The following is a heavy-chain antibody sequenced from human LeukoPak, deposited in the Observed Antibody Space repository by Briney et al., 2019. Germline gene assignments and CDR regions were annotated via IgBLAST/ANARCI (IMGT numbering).Heavy chain of an antibody. V-gene: IGHV3-7*01. CDR3: ASALPADHFDF. CDR1: GFTFSNYW. Sequence: GGSLRLSCAASGFTFSNYWMSWVRQAPGKGLEWVANIKYYGGEKYYADSVRGRLTISRDNAKSSLYLQMNSLRAEDTAVYYCASALPADHFDFWGQGTLVTVSS. D-gene: IGHD1-14*01. CDR2: IKYYGGEK. J-gene: IGHJ4*02.